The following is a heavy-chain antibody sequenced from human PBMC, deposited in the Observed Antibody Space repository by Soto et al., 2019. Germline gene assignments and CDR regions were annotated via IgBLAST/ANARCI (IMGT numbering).Heavy chain of an antibody. CDR1: GYTFTTHG. V-gene: IGHV1-18*01. D-gene: IGHD2-2*01. Sequence: QVQLVQSGAEVKKPGASVKVSCKASGYTFTTHGISWVRQVPGQVLEWMGWVRGDNGRTNYAPSLQGRVTMTTDTSTNTAYMEMRSLRSDDTAVYYCARDLGYCRSGPCYREWFDPWGQGTLVTVSS. CDR2: VRGDNGRT. J-gene: IGHJ5*02. CDR3: ARDLGYCRSGPCYREWFDP.